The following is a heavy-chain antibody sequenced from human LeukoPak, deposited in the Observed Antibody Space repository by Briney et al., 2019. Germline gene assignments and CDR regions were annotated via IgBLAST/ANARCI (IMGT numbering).Heavy chain of an antibody. D-gene: IGHD3-10*01. V-gene: IGHV4-34*01. CDR3: ARAPYYYGSGFDY. CDR2: INHSGST. Sequence: SETLSLTCAVYGGSFSGYYWSWIRQPPGKGLEWIGEINHSGSTNYKPSLKSRVTISVDTSKNQFSLKLSSVTAADTAVYYCARAPYYYGSGFDYWGQGTLVTVSS. J-gene: IGHJ4*02. CDR1: GGSFSGYY.